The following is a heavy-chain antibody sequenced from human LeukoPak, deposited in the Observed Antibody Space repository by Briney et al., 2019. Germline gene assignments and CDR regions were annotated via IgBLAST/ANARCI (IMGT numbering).Heavy chain of an antibody. CDR2: IIPIFGTA. V-gene: IGHV1-69*13. CDR1: GGTFSSYA. D-gene: IGHD3-3*01. CDR3: ARDRPYYDFWSGYYPDYYGMDV. Sequence: ASVKVSCKASGGTFSSYAISWVRQAPGQGLEWMGGIIPIFGTANYAQKFQGRVTITADESTSTAYMELSSLRSEDTAVYYCARDRPYYDFWSGYYPDYYGMDVWGQGTTVTVSS. J-gene: IGHJ6*02.